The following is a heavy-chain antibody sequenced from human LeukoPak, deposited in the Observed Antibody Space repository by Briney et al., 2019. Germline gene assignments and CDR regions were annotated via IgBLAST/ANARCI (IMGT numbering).Heavy chain of an antibody. J-gene: IGHJ6*03. V-gene: IGHV1-69*13. CDR1: GYTFTGYY. D-gene: IGHD6-25*01. CDR3: ARDRRGSSGSDYYYYYYMDV. Sequence: ASVKVSCKASGYTFTGYYMHWVRQAPGQGLEWMGGIIPIFGTANYAQKFQGRVTITADESTGTAYMELSSLRSEDTAVYYCARDRRGSSGSDYYYYYYMDVWGKGTTVTVSS. CDR2: IIPIFGTA.